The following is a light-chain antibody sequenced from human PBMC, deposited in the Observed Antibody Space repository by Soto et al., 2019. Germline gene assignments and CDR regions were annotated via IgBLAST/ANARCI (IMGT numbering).Light chain of an antibody. J-gene: IGKJ1*01. CDR3: QQYNNGPPSWT. CDR2: DTS. CDR1: QSVSSN. Sequence: EIVMTQSPATLSVSPGERATLSCRASQSVSSNLAWYQQKRGQAPRLLIYDTSTRATGISARISGSGAGTDFTLTISGRRSEDFAIYYCQQYNNGPPSWTFGQGTKVDIK. V-gene: IGKV3-15*01.